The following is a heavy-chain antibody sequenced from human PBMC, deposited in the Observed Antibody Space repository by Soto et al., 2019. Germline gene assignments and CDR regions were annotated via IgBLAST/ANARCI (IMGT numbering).Heavy chain of an antibody. D-gene: IGHD6-19*01. V-gene: IGHV5-10-1*01. CDR3: AKLAVAGYYYYGMDV. CDR1: GYSFTSYW. CDR2: IDPSDSYT. Sequence: GESLKISCKGSGYSFTSYWISWVRQMPGKGLEWMGRIDPSDSYTNYSPSFQGHVTISADKSISTAYLQWSSLKASDTAMYYCAKLAVAGYYYYGMDVWGQGTTVTVPS. J-gene: IGHJ6*02.